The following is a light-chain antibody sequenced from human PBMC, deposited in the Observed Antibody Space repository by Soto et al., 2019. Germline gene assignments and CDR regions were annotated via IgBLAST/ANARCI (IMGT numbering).Light chain of an antibody. CDR2: GAS. CDR1: QSVSSN. V-gene: IGKV3D-15*01. Sequence: EIVMTQSPATLSASPGERATITCRASQSVSSNLAWYQQKPGQAPRLLIYGASNRATGIPDRFSGSGSGTDFTLTISRLEPEDFAVYYCRQYDNWPPITFGQGTKVDIK. J-gene: IGKJ1*01. CDR3: RQYDNWPPIT.